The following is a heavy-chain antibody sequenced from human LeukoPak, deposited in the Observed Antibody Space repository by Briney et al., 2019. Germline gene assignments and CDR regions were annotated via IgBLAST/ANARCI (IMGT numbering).Heavy chain of an antibody. CDR3: VRGYSYGFYFDY. V-gene: IGHV1-2*06. Sequence: ASVKVSCTTSGYSFTGYYIHWVRQAPGQGLEWMGRINPNSGGPNYRQEFQGTVTMTRDTSISTAYLELSNLRSDDTAAYYCVRGYSYGFYFDYWGQGSLVTVSS. J-gene: IGHJ4*02. CDR2: INPNSGGP. CDR1: GYSFTGYY. D-gene: IGHD5-18*01.